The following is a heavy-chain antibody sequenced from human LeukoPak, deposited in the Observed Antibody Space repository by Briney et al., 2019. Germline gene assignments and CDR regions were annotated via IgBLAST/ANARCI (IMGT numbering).Heavy chain of an antibody. Sequence: SETLSLTCTVSGYSISSGYFWGWIRQPPGKGLEWIGSIYHSGSSYYNPSLKSRVTISVDTSKNQFSLKLSSVTAADTAVYYCARGVLGNFDYWGQGTLVTVSS. CDR3: ARGVLGNFDY. D-gene: IGHD7-27*01. CDR1: GYSISSGYF. J-gene: IGHJ4*02. V-gene: IGHV4-38-2*02. CDR2: IYHSGSS.